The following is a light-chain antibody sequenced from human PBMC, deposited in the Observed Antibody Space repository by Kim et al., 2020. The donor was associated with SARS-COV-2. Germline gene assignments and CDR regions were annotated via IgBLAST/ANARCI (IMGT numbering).Light chain of an antibody. J-gene: IGLJ1*01. CDR2: SNN. Sequence: ELTQPPSASGSPGQRVTISCSGSSSNIGSNRVSWYQQLPGTAPKLLICSNNQRPSGVPDRFSGSKSGTSASLAISGLRSEDEADYYCAAWDDSLRAFVFGTGTKVTVL. V-gene: IGLV1-47*02. CDR1: SSNIGSNR. CDR3: AAWDDSLRAFV.